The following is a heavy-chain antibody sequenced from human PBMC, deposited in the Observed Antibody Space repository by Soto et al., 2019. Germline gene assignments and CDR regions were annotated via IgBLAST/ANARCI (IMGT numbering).Heavy chain of an antibody. Sequence: QVQLQQWGAGLLKPSATLSLTCAVYGGSFSGYYWSWIRQPPGKGLEWIGEINHSGSTNYNPSLKSRVTISVDTSKNQFSLKLSSVTAADTAVYYCARGGIVVVPAAMPIAYWGQGTLVTVSS. J-gene: IGHJ4*02. V-gene: IGHV4-34*01. CDR3: ARGGIVVVPAAMPIAY. CDR1: GGSFSGYY. D-gene: IGHD2-2*01. CDR2: INHSGST.